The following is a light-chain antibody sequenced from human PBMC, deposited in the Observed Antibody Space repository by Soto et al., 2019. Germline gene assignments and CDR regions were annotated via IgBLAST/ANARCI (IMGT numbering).Light chain of an antibody. J-gene: IGLJ2*01. CDR3: QSYDSGLSGSKV. V-gene: IGLV1-40*01. CDR1: SSTVGAGFD. Sequence: QLVLTQPPSVSGAPGQRVTISCTGSSSTVGAGFDVHWYQQVPGAAPKLLISDTSNRPSGVPDRFSGSKSGTSAFLAITGLQAEDEADYYCQSYDSGLSGSKVFGGGTKLTVL. CDR2: DTS.